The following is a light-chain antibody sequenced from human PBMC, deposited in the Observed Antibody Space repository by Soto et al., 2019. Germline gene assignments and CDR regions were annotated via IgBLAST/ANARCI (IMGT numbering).Light chain of an antibody. CDR3: NSYTSSNTYV. J-gene: IGLJ1*01. Sequence: QSVLTQPASVSGSPGQSITLSCTGTNSDIGGYNYVSWYQQHPGKAPKLMIYDVTNRPSGVSNRFSGSKSGNTASLTISGLQAEDEADYYCNSYTSSNTYVFGTGTKVTVL. CDR1: NSDIGGYNY. V-gene: IGLV2-14*01. CDR2: DVT.